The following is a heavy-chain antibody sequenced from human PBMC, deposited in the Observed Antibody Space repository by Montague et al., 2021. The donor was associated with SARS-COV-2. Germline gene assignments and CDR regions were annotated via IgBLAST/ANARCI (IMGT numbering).Heavy chain of an antibody. CDR1: GGSFSDYY. D-gene: IGHD3-22*01. J-gene: IGHJ4*02. CDR3: ARGRQHFNMIVVVMTGGEYYFDY. Sequence: SETLSLACAVYGGSFSDYYWSWIRQPPGKGLEWIGEINRRGTSNYNPSLKSRVSISVDTSKNQFSLYLGSVTAADTAVYYCARGRQHFNMIVVVMTGGEYYFDYWAQGTLVTVSS. V-gene: IGHV4-34*01. CDR2: INRRGTS.